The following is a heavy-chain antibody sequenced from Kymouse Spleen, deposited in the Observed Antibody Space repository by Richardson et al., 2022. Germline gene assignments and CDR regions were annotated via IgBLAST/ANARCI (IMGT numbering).Heavy chain of an antibody. CDR1: GFTFSSYG. V-gene: IGHV3-33*01. J-gene: IGHJ4*02. Sequence: QVQLVESGGGVVQPGRSLRLSCAASGFTFSSYGMHWVRQAPGKGLEWVAVIWYDGSNKYYADSVKGRFTISRDNSKNTLYLQMNSLRAEDTAVYYCASYSNYFDYWGQGTLVTVSS. CDR3: ASYSNYFDY. D-gene: IGHD4-11,IGHD4-11*01. CDR2: IWYDGSNK.